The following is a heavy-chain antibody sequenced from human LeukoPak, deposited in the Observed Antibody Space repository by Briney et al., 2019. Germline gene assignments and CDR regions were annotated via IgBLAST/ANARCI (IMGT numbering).Heavy chain of an antibody. D-gene: IGHD1-26*01. V-gene: IGHV3-66*03. CDR2: IYSDNT. CDR1: GFTVSSNS. Sequence: GGSLRLSCTVSGFTVSSNSMSWVRQAPGKGLEWVSFIYSDNTHYSDSVKGRFTISRDNSKNTLYLQMNSLRGGDTAVYYCAKDWSYQGNYYYMDVWGKGTTVTISS. J-gene: IGHJ6*03. CDR3: AKDWSYQGNYYYMDV.